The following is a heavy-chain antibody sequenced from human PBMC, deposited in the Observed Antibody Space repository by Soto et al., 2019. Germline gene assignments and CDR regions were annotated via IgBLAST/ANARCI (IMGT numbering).Heavy chain of an antibody. CDR1: GGSISSSSYY. V-gene: IGHV4-39*01. Sequence: SETLSLTCTVSGGSISSSSYYWGWIRQPPGKGLEWIGSIYYSGSTYYNPSLKSRVTISVDTSKNQFSLKLSSVTAADTAVYYCARQERSWYPSDWFDPWGQGTLVTVSS. CDR2: IYYSGST. CDR3: ARQERSWYPSDWFDP. D-gene: IGHD6-13*01. J-gene: IGHJ5*02.